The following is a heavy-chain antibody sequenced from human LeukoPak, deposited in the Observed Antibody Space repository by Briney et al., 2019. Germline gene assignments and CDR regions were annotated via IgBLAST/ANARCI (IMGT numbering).Heavy chain of an antibody. V-gene: IGHV1-18*01. CDR1: GYTFTSYG. CDR2: ISAYNGNT. Sequence: ASVKVSCKASGYTFTSYGISWARQAPGQGLEWMGWISAYNGNTNYAQKLQGRVTMTTDTSTSTAYMELRSLRSDDAAVYYCARDKTRDGYNYYFDYWGQGTLVTVSS. D-gene: IGHD5-24*01. CDR3: ARDKTRDGYNYYFDY. J-gene: IGHJ4*02.